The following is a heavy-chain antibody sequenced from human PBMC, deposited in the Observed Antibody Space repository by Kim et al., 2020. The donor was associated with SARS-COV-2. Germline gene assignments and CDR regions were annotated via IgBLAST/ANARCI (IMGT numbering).Heavy chain of an antibody. Sequence: ASVKVSCKASGYTFSTSIMHWIRQAPGQRLEWMGWINAGNANTDYSERFQGRVTITRDTSASTVYMELKSLRSEDTAVYYCARGTIFGVVTFDYWGQGTL. J-gene: IGHJ4*02. D-gene: IGHD3-3*01. V-gene: IGHV1-3*01. CDR2: INAGNANT. CDR1: GYTFSTSI. CDR3: ARGTIFGVVTFDY.